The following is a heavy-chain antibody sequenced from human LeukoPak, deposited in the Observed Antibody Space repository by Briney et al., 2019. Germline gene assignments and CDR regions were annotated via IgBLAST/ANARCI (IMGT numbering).Heavy chain of an antibody. CDR3: AKYVVVTAMRWFDP. D-gene: IGHD2-21*02. CDR2: IYSGGST. V-gene: IGHV3-53*01. J-gene: IGHJ5*02. CDR1: GFTVSSNY. Sequence: PGGSLRLSCAASGFTVSSNYMSWVRQAPGKGLEWVSVIYSGGSTYYADSVKGRFTISRDNSKNTLYLQMNSLRAEDTAVYYCAKYVVVTAMRWFDPWGQGTLVTVSS.